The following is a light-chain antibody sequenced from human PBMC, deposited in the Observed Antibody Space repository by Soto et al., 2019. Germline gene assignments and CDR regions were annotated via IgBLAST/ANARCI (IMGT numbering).Light chain of an antibody. CDR2: DAT. J-gene: IGKJ1*01. CDR3: QQYGSSPRT. V-gene: IGKV3-11*01. CDR1: RSVSIY. Sequence: EVVLTQSPATLSLSPGERATLSCRASRSVSIYLSWYQQKPGQAPRLLIYDATNRAPGTPARFGGSGSGTDFTLTISSLEPEDFAVYYCQQYGSSPRTFGQGTKVDI.